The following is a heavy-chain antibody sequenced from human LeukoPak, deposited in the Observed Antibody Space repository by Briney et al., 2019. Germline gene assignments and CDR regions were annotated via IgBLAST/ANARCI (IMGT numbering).Heavy chain of an antibody. V-gene: IGHV3-49*04. CDR1: GFTFGYHA. J-gene: IGHJ4*02. Sequence: PGRSLRLSCTASGFTFGYHAINWVRQAPGRGLEWVGFIIRQVYSGTTEYATSVKDRFTISRDDFKSIAYLQMNSLKTEDTAVYYCTRDIVSISQPYYFDYWGQGTLVTVSS. D-gene: IGHD2-2*01. CDR2: IIRQVYSGTT. CDR3: TRDIVSISQPYYFDY.